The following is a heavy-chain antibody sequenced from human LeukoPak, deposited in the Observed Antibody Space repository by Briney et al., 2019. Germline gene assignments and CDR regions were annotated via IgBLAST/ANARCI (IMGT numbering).Heavy chain of an antibody. V-gene: IGHV4-59*08. CDR2: IYYSGST. D-gene: IGHD6-19*01. CDR3: ARHAAGTIYYGMDV. J-gene: IGHJ6*02. CDR1: GGSISSYY. Sequence: SETLSLTCTVSGGSISSYYWSWIRQPPGKGLEWIGYIYYSGSTNCNPSLKSRVTISVDTSKNQFSLKLSSVTAADTAVYYCARHAAGTIYYGMDVWGQGTTVTVSS.